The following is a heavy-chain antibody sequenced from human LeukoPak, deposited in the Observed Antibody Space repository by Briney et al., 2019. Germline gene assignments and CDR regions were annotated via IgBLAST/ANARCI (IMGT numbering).Heavy chain of an antibody. CDR2: IYYSGST. V-gene: IGHV4-59*01. Sequence: SETLSLTCTVSGGSISSYYWSWIRQPPGKGLEWIGYIYYSGSTNYNPSLKSRVTISVDTSKNQFSLKLSSVTAADTAVYYCARHYFDSGSYPLDYWGQGTLVTVSS. CDR3: ARHYFDSGSYPLDY. D-gene: IGHD3-10*01. CDR1: GGSISSYY. J-gene: IGHJ4*02.